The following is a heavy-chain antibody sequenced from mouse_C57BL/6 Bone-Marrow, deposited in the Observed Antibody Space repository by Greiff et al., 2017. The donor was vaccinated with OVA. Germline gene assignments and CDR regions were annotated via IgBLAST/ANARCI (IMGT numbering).Heavy chain of an antibody. J-gene: IGHJ3*01. CDR3: TYYGNYGGAWFAY. D-gene: IGHD2-1*01. CDR1: GYTFTDYE. CDR2: IDPETGGT. Sequence: QVQLQQSGAELVRPGASVTLSCKASGYTFTDYEMHWVKQTPVHGLEWIGAIDPETGGTAYNQKFKGKAILTADKSSSTAYMELRSLTSEDSAVYYCTYYGNYGGAWFAYWGQGTLVTVSA. V-gene: IGHV1-15*01.